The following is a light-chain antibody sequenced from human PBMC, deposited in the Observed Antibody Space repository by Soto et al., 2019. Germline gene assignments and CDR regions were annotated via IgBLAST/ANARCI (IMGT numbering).Light chain of an antibody. CDR2: YDS. CDR1: SIGSKS. CDR3: QVWETSSGHQAI. J-gene: IGLJ2*01. Sequence: SYELTQPPSVSVAPGKTATITCGGNSIGSKSVHWYQQMPGQAPVLVISYDSDRPSGIPERFSGSNSGNTATLTISMVEPGDDADYYCQVWETSSGHQAIFGAGTKLTVL. V-gene: IGLV3-21*01.